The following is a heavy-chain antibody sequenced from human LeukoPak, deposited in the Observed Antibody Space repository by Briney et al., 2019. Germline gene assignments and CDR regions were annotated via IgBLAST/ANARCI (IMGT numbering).Heavy chain of an antibody. CDR2: IGTAGDT. Sequence: GGSLRLSCAASGFTFSSYDMHWVRQATGKGLEWVSAIGTAGDTYYPGSVKGRFTISRENAKNSLYLQMNSLRAGDTAVYYCARANVNNWKNDDSPRDAFDIWGQGTMVTVSS. J-gene: IGHJ3*02. V-gene: IGHV3-13*01. CDR1: GFTFSSYD. D-gene: IGHD1-20*01. CDR3: ARANVNNWKNDDSPRDAFDI.